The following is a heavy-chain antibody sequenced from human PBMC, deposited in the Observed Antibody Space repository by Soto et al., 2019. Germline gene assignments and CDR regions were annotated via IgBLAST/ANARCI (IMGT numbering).Heavy chain of an antibody. Sequence: QVQLQESGPKLVKPSETLSLTCSVSGGSVSSQTHFWSWIRQAPGKGLEWIGYVYYSGITNSNPSLKRRVTISADTSHNQIFLSLTSVTAADTAVYYCAREDMSGTYYFDSWGQGTLVTVSS. V-gene: IGHV4-61*01. D-gene: IGHD1-26*01. CDR3: AREDMSGTYYFDS. CDR2: VYYSGIT. CDR1: GGSVSSQTHF. J-gene: IGHJ4*02.